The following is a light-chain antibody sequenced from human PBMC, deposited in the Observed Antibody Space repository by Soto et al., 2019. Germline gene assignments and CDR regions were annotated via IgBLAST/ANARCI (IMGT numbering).Light chain of an antibody. V-gene: IGKV3-15*01. CDR1: QSVSSSY. CDR3: QQYNTWPPIT. CDR2: GAS. Sequence: EIVLTQSPGNLSLSPGERATLSCRASQSVSSSYLAWYQQKPGQAPRLLIYGASTRATGIPARFSGSGSWTEFTLTISSLQSEDFAVYYCQQYNTWPPITFGQGTRLEIK. J-gene: IGKJ5*01.